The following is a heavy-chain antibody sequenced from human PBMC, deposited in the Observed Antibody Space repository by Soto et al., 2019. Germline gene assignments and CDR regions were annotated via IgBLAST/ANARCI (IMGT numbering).Heavy chain of an antibody. CDR2: INPNSGGT. D-gene: IGHD4-17*01. V-gene: IGHV1-2*02. J-gene: IGHJ5*02. CDR3: ARAYCDYDNWFDP. Sequence: QVQLVQSGAEVKKPGASVKVSCMASGYTFTGYFMHWVRQAPGQGLEWMGWINPNSGGTSYAQKFQGRVTMTRDTSISTAYMELTRLRSDDTAVYYCARAYCDYDNWFDPWGQGTLVTVSS. CDR1: GYTFTGYF.